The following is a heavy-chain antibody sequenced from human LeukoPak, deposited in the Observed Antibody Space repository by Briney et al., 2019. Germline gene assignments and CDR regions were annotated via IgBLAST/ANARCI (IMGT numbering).Heavy chain of an antibody. Sequence: GGSLRLSCAASGFTFSSYWMAWVRQAPGKGLEWVGNIKPDGSEKYYVDSLKGRFTISRDNAENSLYLQMKSLRDEDTAVYYCARAAVAAPGDVWGQGTTVTVSS. D-gene: IGHD6-19*01. J-gene: IGHJ6*02. V-gene: IGHV3-7*04. CDR1: GFTFSSYW. CDR3: ARAAVAAPGDV. CDR2: IKPDGSEK.